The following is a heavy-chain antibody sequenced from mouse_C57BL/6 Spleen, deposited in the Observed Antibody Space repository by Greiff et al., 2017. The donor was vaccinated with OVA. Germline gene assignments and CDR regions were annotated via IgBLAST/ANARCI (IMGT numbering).Heavy chain of an antibody. Sequence: QVQLQQPGAELVKPGASVKMSCKASGYTFTSYWITWVKQRPGQGLEWIGDIYPGSGSTNYNEKFKSKATLTVDTSSSTAYMLLSSLTSEDSAVYYCARDGTTVVGLGYWGQGTTLTVSS. CDR1: GYTFTSYW. CDR2: IYPGSGST. V-gene: IGHV1-55*01. D-gene: IGHD1-1*01. CDR3: ARDGTTVVGLGY. J-gene: IGHJ2*01.